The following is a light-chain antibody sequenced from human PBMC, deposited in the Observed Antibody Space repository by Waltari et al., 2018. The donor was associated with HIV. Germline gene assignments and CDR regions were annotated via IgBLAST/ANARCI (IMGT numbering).Light chain of an antibody. CDR3: QSYDTSLTGWI. CDR2: SDN. Sequence: QSVLTQPPSVSGAPGQTVTISCTGSGSNIGAGYDVHWYQQFPGTAPRLLIYSDNNRPSGVPDRFSGSKSGSSAALASSGLRAEDEADYYCQSYDTSLTGWIFGGGTKLTV. CDR1: GSNIGAGYD. V-gene: IGLV1-40*01. J-gene: IGLJ2*01.